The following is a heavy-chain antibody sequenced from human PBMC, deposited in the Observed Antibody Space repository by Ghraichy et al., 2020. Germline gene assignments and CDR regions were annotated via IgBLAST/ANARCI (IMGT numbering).Heavy chain of an antibody. CDR1: GFSFSSFW. D-gene: IGHD4-17*01. Sequence: LSLTCAASGFSFSSFWMSWVRQAPGKGLEWVANIEQDGSERYYVDSVKGRFTISRDNAKNSVYLQMNGLRAEDTAVYYCARARDYARAWGQGTLVTVSS. CDR3: ARARDYARA. V-gene: IGHV3-7*01. J-gene: IGHJ5*02. CDR2: IEQDGSER.